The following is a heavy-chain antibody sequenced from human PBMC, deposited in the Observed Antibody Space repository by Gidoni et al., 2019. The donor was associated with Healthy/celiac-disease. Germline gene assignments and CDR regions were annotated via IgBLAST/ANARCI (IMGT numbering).Heavy chain of an antibody. D-gene: IGHD3-3*01. CDR1: GFTFSSYG. Sequence: QVQLVESGGGVVQPGRSLRLSCAASGFTFSSYGMHWVRQAPGKGLEWVAVIWYDGSNKYYADSVKGRFTISRDNSKNTLYLQMNSLRAEDTAVYYCARKAEMYYDFWSGYYSNYYYGMDVWGQGTTVTVSS. V-gene: IGHV3-33*01. J-gene: IGHJ6*02. CDR2: IWYDGSNK. CDR3: ARKAEMYYDFWSGYYSNYYYGMDV.